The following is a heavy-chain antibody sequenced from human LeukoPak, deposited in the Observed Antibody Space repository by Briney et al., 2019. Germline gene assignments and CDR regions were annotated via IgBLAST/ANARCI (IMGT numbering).Heavy chain of an antibody. CDR3: ARDRVATDLFDY. Sequence: GGSLRLSCAASGFTFSSYSMNWVRQAPGKGLEWVSSISSSRSYIYYADSVKGRFTISRDNAKNSLYLQMNSLRAEDTAVYYCARDRVATDLFDYWGQGTLVTVSS. V-gene: IGHV3-21*01. CDR1: GFTFSSYS. J-gene: IGHJ4*02. CDR2: ISSSRSYI.